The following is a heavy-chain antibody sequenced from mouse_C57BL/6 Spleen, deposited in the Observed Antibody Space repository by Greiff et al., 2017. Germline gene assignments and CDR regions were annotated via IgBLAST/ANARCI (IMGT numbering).Heavy chain of an antibody. CDR1: GFSLTSYG. V-gene: IGHV2-5*01. CDR2: IWIGGST. D-gene: IGHD2-2*01. Sequence: VKLMESGPGLVQPSQSLSITCTVSGFSLTSYGVHWVRQSPGKGLEWLGVIWIGGSTDYNAAFMSRLSITKDNSKSQVFIKMNGLQADDTAIYYCAKNGGYDDAYSFDYWGQGTTLTVSS. CDR3: AKNGGYDDAYSFDY. J-gene: IGHJ2*01.